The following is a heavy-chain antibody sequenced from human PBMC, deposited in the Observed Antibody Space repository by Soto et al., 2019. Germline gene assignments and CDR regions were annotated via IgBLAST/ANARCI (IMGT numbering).Heavy chain of an antibody. V-gene: IGHV1-18*01. J-gene: IGHJ5*02. CDR1: GYTFTNFG. Sequence: ASVKVSCKTSGYTFTNFGIIWVRQAPGQGLEWMGWISAYNGNTNYAQKFQGSVTMTTDTSTSTAYMELRSLRAEDTAVYYCAREADYVNWFDPWGQGTLVTVSS. D-gene: IGHD4-17*01. CDR3: AREADYVNWFDP. CDR2: ISAYNGNT.